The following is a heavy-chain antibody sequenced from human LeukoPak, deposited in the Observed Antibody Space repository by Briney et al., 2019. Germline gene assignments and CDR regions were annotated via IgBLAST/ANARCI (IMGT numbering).Heavy chain of an antibody. V-gene: IGHV3-23*01. Sequence: GGSMRLSCAASGFTFSSYAMSWVRQVPGKGLEWVSVISGSGDNTYYADSVKGRFTISRDNSKNMLYLQMNSLRAEDTAVYYCAKWKYSNSGIDDYWGQGTLVTVSS. CDR2: ISGSGDNT. CDR3: AKWKYSNSGIDDY. J-gene: IGHJ4*02. D-gene: IGHD6-6*01. CDR1: GFTFSSYA.